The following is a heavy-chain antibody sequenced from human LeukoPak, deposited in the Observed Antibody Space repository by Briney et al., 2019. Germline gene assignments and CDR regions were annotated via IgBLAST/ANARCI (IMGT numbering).Heavy chain of an antibody. CDR3: TRVYYLGHCSSTSCYPRHNYYYYMDV. J-gene: IGHJ6*03. Sequence: GGPLRLSCAASRFTFSTYSMNWVRQAPGKGLEWVSSITSSRNYIFYADSVKGRFTISRDNAKNALYLQMNSLKTEDTAVYYYTRVYYLGHCSSTSCYPRHNYYYYMDVWGKGTTVTVSS. V-gene: IGHV3-21*04. CDR2: ITSSRNYI. D-gene: IGHD2-2*01. CDR1: RFTFSTYS.